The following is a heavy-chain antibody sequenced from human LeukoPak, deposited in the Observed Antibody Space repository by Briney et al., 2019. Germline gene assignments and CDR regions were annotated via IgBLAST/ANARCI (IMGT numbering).Heavy chain of an antibody. J-gene: IGHJ4*02. V-gene: IGHV7-4-1*02. CDR3: ARVVGDDYGDYGERSGGYFDY. Sequence: ASVKVSCKASGGTFSSYAISWVRQAPGQGLEWMGWINTNTGNPTYAQGFTGRFVFSLDTSVSTAYLQISSLKAEDTAVYYCARVVGDDYGDYGERSGGYFDYWGQGTLVTVSS. D-gene: IGHD4-17*01. CDR2: INTNTGNP. CDR1: GGTFSSYA.